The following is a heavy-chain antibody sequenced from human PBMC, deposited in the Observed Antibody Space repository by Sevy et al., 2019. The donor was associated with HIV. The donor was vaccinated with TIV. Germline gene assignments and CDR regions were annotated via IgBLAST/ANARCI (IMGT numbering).Heavy chain of an antibody. CDR1: GFAFYDYS. CDR3: AREGCTRPDDY. J-gene: IGHJ4*02. V-gene: IGHV3-23*01. Sequence: GGSLRLSCAASGFAFYDYSMSWIRQAPGKGLEWVATLSFGCGKINYADSVKGRFTISRDNSKNSFYLQMDNLRVEDTALYYGAREGCTRPDDYWGQGTRVTVSS. CDR2: LSFGCGKI. D-gene: IGHD2-8*01.